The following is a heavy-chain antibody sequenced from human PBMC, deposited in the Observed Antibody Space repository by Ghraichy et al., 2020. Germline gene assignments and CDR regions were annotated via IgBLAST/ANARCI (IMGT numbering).Heavy chain of an antibody. J-gene: IGHJ2*01. CDR1: GLMFSRYA. CDR2: ISGSGDST. Sequence: GGSLRLSCAASGLMFSRYAMSWVRQDPGKGLEWVSAISGSGDSTYYADSVKGRFTISRDNSKNTLYLQMNSLRADDTAIYYCAKDREGYYYGSTGPEYFDLWGRGTLVTVSS. D-gene: IGHD3-10*01. CDR3: AKDREGYYYGSTGPEYFDL. V-gene: IGHV3-23*01.